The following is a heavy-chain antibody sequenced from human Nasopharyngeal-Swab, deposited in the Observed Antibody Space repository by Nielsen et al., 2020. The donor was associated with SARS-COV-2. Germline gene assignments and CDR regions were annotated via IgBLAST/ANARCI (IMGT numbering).Heavy chain of an antibody. J-gene: IGHJ6*03. V-gene: IGHV4-31*02. CDR2: IYYSGST. CDR3: ARVFWGYCSSTSCSNYYYYYYMGV. Sequence: RQAPGKSLEWIGYIYYSGSTYYNPSLKSRVTISVDTSKNQFSLKLSSVTAADTAVYYCARVFWGYCSSTSCSNYYYYYYMGVWGKGTTVTVSS. D-gene: IGHD2-2*01.